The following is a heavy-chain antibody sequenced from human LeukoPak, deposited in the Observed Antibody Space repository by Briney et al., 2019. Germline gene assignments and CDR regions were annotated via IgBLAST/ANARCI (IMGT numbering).Heavy chain of an antibody. CDR1: RGSIHSYH. D-gene: IGHD4-23*01. V-gene: IGHV4-4*07. Sequence: SETLSLTCTVSRGSIHSYHWAGLRQAAGRRLEWVGRVHISGSTNYNPSLRSRVAISLDRSENQFSLKVRSLTAAVSAVYYCVRDDTSRDYSGAYHHWGQGILVTVSS. CDR2: VHISGST. CDR3: VRDDTSRDYSGAYHH. J-gene: IGHJ4*02.